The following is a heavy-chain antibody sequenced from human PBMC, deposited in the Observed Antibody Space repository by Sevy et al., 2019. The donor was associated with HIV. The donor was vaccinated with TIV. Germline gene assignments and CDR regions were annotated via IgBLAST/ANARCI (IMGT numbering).Heavy chain of an antibody. CDR2: ISYDGSNK. V-gene: IGHV3-30*03. CDR3: ASLSGGLMVYAMDLDY. D-gene: IGHD2-8*01. Sequence: GESLKISCAASGFTFSSYGMHWVRQAPGKGLEWVAVISYDGSNKYYADSVKGRFTISRDNSKNTLYLQMNSLRAEDTAVYYCASLSGGLMVYAMDLDYWGQGTLVTVSS. CDR1: GFTFSSYG. J-gene: IGHJ4*02.